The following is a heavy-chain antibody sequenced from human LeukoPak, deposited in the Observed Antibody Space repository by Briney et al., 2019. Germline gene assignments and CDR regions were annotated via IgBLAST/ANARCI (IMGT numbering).Heavy chain of an antibody. D-gene: IGHD6-19*01. Sequence: GASVKVSCKASGYTFSNHGISWVRQAPGQGLEWMGWISGYNGNTNYAQKVQGRVTMTTDTSTSTAYMELRSLRYDDTAVCYCARVGLRYSSDWYWGDWGQGTLVTVSS. J-gene: IGHJ4*02. CDR3: ARVGLRYSSDWYWGD. V-gene: IGHV1-18*01. CDR2: ISGYNGNT. CDR1: GYTFSNHG.